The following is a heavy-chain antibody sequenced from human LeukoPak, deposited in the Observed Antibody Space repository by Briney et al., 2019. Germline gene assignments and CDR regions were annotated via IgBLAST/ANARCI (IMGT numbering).Heavy chain of an antibody. V-gene: IGHV4-59*01. CDR1: GVFMSRGY. D-gene: IGHD2/OR15-2a*01. J-gene: IGHJ4*02. CDR2: MYDSWST. Sequence: SETLALDCTVSGVFMSRGYWSWIRQPPRKGMEWIAYMYDSWSTKDNPSLKSRVTLSEDTSNNQFSLRLSSVTAADTAVYYCVTIKGGIIYGYFDFWGQGILVTVSS. CDR3: VTIKGGIIYGYFDF.